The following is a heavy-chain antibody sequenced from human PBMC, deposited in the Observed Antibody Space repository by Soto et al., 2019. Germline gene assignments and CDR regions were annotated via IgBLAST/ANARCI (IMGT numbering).Heavy chain of an antibody. D-gene: IGHD3-22*01. CDR1: GFTSSSYA. CDR2: ISYDGSNK. V-gene: IGHV3-30-3*01. CDR3: ARDYYDSSGYYHYNAFDI. J-gene: IGHJ3*02. Sequence: QVQLVESGGGVVQPGRSLRLSCAASGFTSSSYAMHWVRQAPGKGLEGVALISYDGSNKYYADSVKGRFSISRDNSKNTLYLQMNSLRAEDTAVYYCARDYYDSSGYYHYNAFDIWGQGTMVTVSS.